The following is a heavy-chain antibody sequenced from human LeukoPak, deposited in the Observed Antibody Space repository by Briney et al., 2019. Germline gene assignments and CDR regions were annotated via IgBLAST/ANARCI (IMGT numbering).Heavy chain of an antibody. CDR3: AKEDVDTSFDY. Sequence: GGSLRLSCAASGFTFSSYAMHWVRQAPGKGLEWVAVISYDGSNKYYADSVKGRFTISRDNSKNTLYLQLNSLRAEDTAVYYCAKEDVDTSFDYWGQGTLVTVSS. D-gene: IGHD5-18*01. CDR1: GFTFSSYA. J-gene: IGHJ4*02. V-gene: IGHV3-30*07. CDR2: ISYDGSNK.